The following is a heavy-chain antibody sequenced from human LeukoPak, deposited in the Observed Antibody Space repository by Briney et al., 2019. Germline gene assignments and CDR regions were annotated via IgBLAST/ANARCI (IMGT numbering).Heavy chain of an antibody. D-gene: IGHD3-9*01. CDR2: IDWDDDK. CDR1: GFSLTTSGMC. J-gene: IGHJ4*02. Sequence: SGPTLVNPTQTLTLTCTFSGFSLTTSGMCVTWIRQPPGKALEWLALIDWDDDKCYSTSLKTRLTISKDASKNQVVLTMTNMDPVDTATYYCARTYYDIMTGYYRELDYWGQGTLVTVSS. CDR3: ARTYYDIMTGYYRELDY. V-gene: IGHV2-70*01.